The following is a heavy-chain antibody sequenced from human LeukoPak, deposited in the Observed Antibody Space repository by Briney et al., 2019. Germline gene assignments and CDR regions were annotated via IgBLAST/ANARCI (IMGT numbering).Heavy chain of an antibody. Sequence: QTGGSLRLSCAASGFTFSSYWMHWVRQAPGKGLVWVSRINSDGSSTSYADSVKGRFTISRDNAKNTLYLQMNSLRAEDTAVYYCARRHYYGSGSPPSDYWGQGTLVTVSS. CDR2: INSDGSST. D-gene: IGHD3-10*01. CDR1: GFTFSSYW. V-gene: IGHV3-74*01. CDR3: ARRHYYGSGSPPSDY. J-gene: IGHJ4*02.